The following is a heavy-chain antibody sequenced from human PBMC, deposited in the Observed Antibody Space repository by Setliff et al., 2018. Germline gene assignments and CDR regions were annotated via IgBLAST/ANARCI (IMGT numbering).Heavy chain of an antibody. CDR2: INPSGGST. CDR3: ARGGYYYDSSGPSPDHFDY. CDR1: GYTFTSYY. J-gene: IGHJ4*02. D-gene: IGHD3-22*01. V-gene: IGHV1-46*01. Sequence: ASVKVSCKASGYTFTSYYMHWVRQAPGQGLEWMGIINPSGGSTSYAQKFQGRVTMTRGTSTSTVYMELSSLRSEDTAVYYCARGGYYYDSSGPSPDHFDYWGQGTLVTVSS.